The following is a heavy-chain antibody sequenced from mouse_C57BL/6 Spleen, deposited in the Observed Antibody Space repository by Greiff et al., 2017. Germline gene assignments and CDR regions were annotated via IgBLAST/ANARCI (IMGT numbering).Heavy chain of an antibody. CDR3: ARKKANWDGGAMDY. D-gene: IGHD4-1*01. Sequence: VKLVESGPGLVAPSQSLSITCTVSGFSLTSYAISWVRQPPGKGLEWLGVIWTGGGTNYNSALKSRLSISKDNSKSQVFLKMNSLQTDDTARYYCARKKANWDGGAMDYWGQGTSVTVSS. CDR2: IWTGGGT. J-gene: IGHJ4*01. V-gene: IGHV2-9-1*01. CDR1: GFSLTSYA.